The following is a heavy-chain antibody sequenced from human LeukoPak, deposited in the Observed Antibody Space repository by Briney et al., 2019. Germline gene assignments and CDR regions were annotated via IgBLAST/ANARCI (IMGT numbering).Heavy chain of an antibody. CDR3: ARVQYVFGGYYDSSGYNNFDY. D-gene: IGHD3-22*01. CDR1: GYTFTSYG. V-gene: IGHV1-18*01. J-gene: IGHJ4*02. Sequence: ASVKVSCKASGYTFTSYGISWVRQAPGQGLEWMGWISAYNGNTNYAQKLQGRVTMTTDTSTSTAYMELRSLRSDDTAVYYCARVQYVFGGYYDSSGYNNFDYWGQGTLVTVSS. CDR2: ISAYNGNT.